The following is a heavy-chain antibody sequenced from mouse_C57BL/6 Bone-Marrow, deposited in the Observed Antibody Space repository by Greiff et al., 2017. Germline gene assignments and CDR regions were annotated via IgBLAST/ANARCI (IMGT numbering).Heavy chain of an antibody. D-gene: IGHD2-5*01. CDR1: GFNIKDYY. CDR3: TTHYSNYDDY. Sequence: VHVKQSGAELVRPGASVKLSCTASGFNIKDYYMHWVKQRPEQGLEWIGRIDPEDGDTEYAPKFQGKATMTADTSSNTAYLQLSSLTSEDTAVYYCTTHYSNYDDYWGQGTTLTVSS. V-gene: IGHV14-1*01. J-gene: IGHJ2*01. CDR2: IDPEDGDT.